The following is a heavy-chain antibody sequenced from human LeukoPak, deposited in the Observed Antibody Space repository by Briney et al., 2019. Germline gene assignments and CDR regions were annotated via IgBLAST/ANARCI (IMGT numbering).Heavy chain of an antibody. CDR3: ARDSDKYGARYYYYYMDV. J-gene: IGHJ6*03. CDR1: GGTFSSYA. CDR2: IIPIFGTA. Sequence: ASVKVSCKASGGTFSSYAISWVRQAPGQGLEWMGGIIPIFGTANYAQKFQGRVTITTDESTSTAYMELSSLRSEDTAVYYCARDSDKYGARYYYYYMDVWAKGPRSPSP. V-gene: IGHV1-69*05. D-gene: IGHD3-10*01.